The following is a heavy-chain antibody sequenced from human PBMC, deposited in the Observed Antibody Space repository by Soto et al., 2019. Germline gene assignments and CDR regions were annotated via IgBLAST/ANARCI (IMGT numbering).Heavy chain of an antibody. J-gene: IGHJ5*02. D-gene: IGHD5-12*01. CDR1: CGSISSGAYS. Sequence: SENPSLTCPVSCGSISSGAYSWSCIRQPPGKCLKWIGYISHSRSTYYNPSLNSRVTISVDRSTNQFYLKLNSVTAADTAVYDRAGANGASCYDSYSNWFDPCGLGTPVTVSS. CDR2: ISHSRST. CDR3: AGANGASCYDSYSNWFDP. V-gene: IGHV4-30-2*01.